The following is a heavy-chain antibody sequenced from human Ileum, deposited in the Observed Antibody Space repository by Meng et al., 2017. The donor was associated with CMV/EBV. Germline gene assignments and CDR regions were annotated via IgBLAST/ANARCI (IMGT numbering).Heavy chain of an antibody. CDR3: ARLPTGWPNWFDP. Sequence: GGSLRLSCAASGFTFSSYWMSWVRQGPGKGLEWVSVISGSGGSTNYEYYADSVKGRFTISRDNSKNTLDLQMNSLRVEDTAVYYCARLPTGWPNWFDPWGQGNRV. D-gene: IGHD1-14*01. J-gene: IGHJ5*01. CDR1: GFTFSSYW. CDR2: ISGSGGSTNYE. V-gene: IGHV3-23*01.